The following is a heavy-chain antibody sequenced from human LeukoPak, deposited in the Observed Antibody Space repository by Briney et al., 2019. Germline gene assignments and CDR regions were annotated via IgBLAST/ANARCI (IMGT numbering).Heavy chain of an antibody. Sequence: GGSLRLSCSASGFIFSNYDMNWVRQAPGKGLEWLSCIFGGSEIMYYADSVKGRFTISRDNAKNSLYLQMSSLGAEDTAVYYCARSFSFQSDSNYPYFISWGQGTLVAVSA. CDR3: ARSFSFQSDSNYPYFIS. J-gene: IGHJ4*02. D-gene: IGHD1-7*01. V-gene: IGHV3-48*03. CDR1: GFIFSNYD. CDR2: IFGGSEIM.